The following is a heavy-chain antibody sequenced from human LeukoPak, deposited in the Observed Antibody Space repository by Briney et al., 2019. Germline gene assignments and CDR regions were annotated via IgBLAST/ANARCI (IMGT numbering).Heavy chain of an antibody. V-gene: IGHV4-4*07. CDR1: GGSISIYY. CDR3: ARETSGTYYNPLGYMDV. Sequence: PSETLSLTCTVFGGSISIYYWNWIRQPAGKGLEWIGRIFTSGITNYNPSLKSRVTMSVDTSKNQFSLNLSSVIAADTAIYYCARETSGTYYNPLGYMDVWGKGTTVTVSS. J-gene: IGHJ6*03. D-gene: IGHD3-10*01. CDR2: IFTSGIT.